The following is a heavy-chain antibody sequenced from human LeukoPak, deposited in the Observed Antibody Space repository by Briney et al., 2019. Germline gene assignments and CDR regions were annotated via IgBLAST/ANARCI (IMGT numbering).Heavy chain of an antibody. Sequence: GASVKVSCKASGYTLTGYYMHWVRQAPGQGLEWMGRINPNNGDTKYAQKFQGRVTMTRDTSISTAYMELSRLRSDDTAVYYCARSLRGYSYGYFDYWGQGTLVTVSS. CDR2: INPNNGDT. CDR1: GYTLTGYY. J-gene: IGHJ4*02. CDR3: ARSLRGYSYGYFDY. V-gene: IGHV1-2*06. D-gene: IGHD5-18*01.